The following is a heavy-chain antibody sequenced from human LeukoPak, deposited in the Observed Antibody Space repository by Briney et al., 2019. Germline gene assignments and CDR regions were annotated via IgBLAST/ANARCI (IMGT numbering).Heavy chain of an antibody. V-gene: IGHV4-4*07. Sequence: SETLSLTCTVSGGSISTYYWSWIRQPAGKGLEWIGRIYMRGRTNYNPSLQSRVTMSVDTSKNQFSLKLRSVTDADTAVYYCARETSDTAMASYYFDQWGQGNLVTVSS. CDR1: GGSISTYY. CDR3: ARETSDTAMASYYFDQ. J-gene: IGHJ4*02. CDR2: IYMRGRT. D-gene: IGHD5-18*01.